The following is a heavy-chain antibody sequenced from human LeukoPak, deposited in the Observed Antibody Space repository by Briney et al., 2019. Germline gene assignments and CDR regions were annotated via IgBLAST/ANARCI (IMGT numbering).Heavy chain of an antibody. D-gene: IGHD3-3*01. CDR3: AKDASWSGYYYFDY. J-gene: IGHJ4*02. CDR2: ISGSGGST. V-gene: IGHV3-23*01. Sequence: GGSLTLSCAASGFTFSSYAMSWVRQAPGKGLEWVSAISGSGGSTYYADAVKGRFTISRDNSKNTLYLQMNSLRAEDTAVYYCAKDASWSGYYYFDYWGQGTLVTVSS. CDR1: GFTFSSYA.